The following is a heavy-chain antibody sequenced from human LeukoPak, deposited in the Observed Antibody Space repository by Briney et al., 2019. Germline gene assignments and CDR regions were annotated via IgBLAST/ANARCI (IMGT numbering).Heavy chain of an antibody. Sequence: GGSLRLSCAASGFSFSSHWMSWVRQAPGKGLEWVANIKQDGSEKYYVDSVKGRFTISRDNAKNLLYLQMNSLRAEDTAVYYCAKDFSAAFWGQGTLVTVSS. V-gene: IGHV3-7*01. CDR2: IKQDGSEK. CDR3: AKDFSAAF. D-gene: IGHD2-15*01. CDR1: GFSFSSHW. J-gene: IGHJ4*02.